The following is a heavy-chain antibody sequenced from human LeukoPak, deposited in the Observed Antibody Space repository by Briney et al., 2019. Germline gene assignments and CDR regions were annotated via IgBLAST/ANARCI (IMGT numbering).Heavy chain of an antibody. J-gene: IGHJ4*02. D-gene: IGHD3-10*01. CDR2: ISGSGGST. CDR1: GFTFSSYA. CDR3: ARDYYYGSGSYGGSFDY. V-gene: IGHV3-20*04. Sequence: PGGSLRLSCAASGFTFSSYAMSWVRQAPGKGLKWVSAISGSGGSTGYADSVKGRLTISRDNAKNSLYLQMNSLRAEDTALYYCARDYYYGSGSYGGSFDYWGQGTLVTVSS.